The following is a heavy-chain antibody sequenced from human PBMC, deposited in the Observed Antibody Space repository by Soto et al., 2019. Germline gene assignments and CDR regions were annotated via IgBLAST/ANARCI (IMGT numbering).Heavy chain of an antibody. Sequence: GGSLRLSCAASGFTFSSYAMSWVRQAPGKGLEWVSAISGSGGSTYYADSVKGRFTISRDNSKNTLYLQMNSLRAEDTAVYYCAKRELLPVDHYYYYYMDVWGKGTTVTVSS. J-gene: IGHJ6*03. CDR3: AKRELLPVDHYYYYYMDV. CDR1: GFTFSSYA. D-gene: IGHD1-26*01. V-gene: IGHV3-23*01. CDR2: ISGSGGST.